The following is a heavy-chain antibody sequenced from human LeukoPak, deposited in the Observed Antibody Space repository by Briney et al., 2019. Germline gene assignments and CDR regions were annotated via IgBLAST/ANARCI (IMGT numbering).Heavy chain of an antibody. Sequence: GASVKVSCKASGYTFTSYDINWVRQATGQGLEWMGWMNPNSGNTGYAQKFQGRVTMTRNTSISTAYMELSSLRSEDTAVYYCARGGASYYYESSAWFNGWGQGALVTVS. CDR2: MNPNSGNT. CDR3: ARGGASYYYESSAWFNG. J-gene: IGHJ4*02. D-gene: IGHD3-22*01. V-gene: IGHV1-8*01. CDR1: GYTFTSYD.